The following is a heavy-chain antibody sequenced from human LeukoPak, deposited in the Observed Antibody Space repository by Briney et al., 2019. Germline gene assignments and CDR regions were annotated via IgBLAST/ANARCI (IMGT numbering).Heavy chain of an antibody. D-gene: IGHD2/OR15-2a*01. CDR2: IKQDGSEK. V-gene: IGHV3-7*01. Sequence: GGSLRLSCAASGFTISSYWMNWVRQAPGKRLEWGANIKQDGSEKYYVDSVKGRFTISRDNAKNSLYLQMNSLRAEDTAVYYCARGSMAYAYAFDIWGQGTMVTVSS. CDR1: GFTISSYW. J-gene: IGHJ3*02. CDR3: ARGSMAYAYAFDI.